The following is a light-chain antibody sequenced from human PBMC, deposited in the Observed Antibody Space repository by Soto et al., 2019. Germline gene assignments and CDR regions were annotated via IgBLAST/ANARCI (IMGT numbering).Light chain of an antibody. CDR3: QQYGSSPWT. V-gene: IGKV3-20*01. Sequence: ETVLTQSPGTLSLSPGERATLSCRASQTIRSNYLAWYRQTPGQAPRLLIYGASNRATGIAGRFSGSGSGTDFTLIISRLEPEDFALYYCQQYGSSPWTVGQGTKVEIK. CDR2: GAS. J-gene: IGKJ1*01. CDR1: QTIRSNY.